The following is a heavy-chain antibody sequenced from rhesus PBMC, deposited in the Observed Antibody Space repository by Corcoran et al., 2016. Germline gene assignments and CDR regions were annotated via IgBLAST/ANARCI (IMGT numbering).Heavy chain of an antibody. D-gene: IGHD6-31*01. J-gene: IGHJ6*01. V-gene: IGHV4-80*01. CDR3: AKYLQRTVSNALDS. CDR1: GGSFRRSW. Sequence: QVQLQESGPGLVKPSETLSLTCDVSGGSFRRSWWRWIRPPPGQGLEWIGENMGNSGNTNYHPYLKSRVTISQDASRNQMSLELTSVTAADTAVYYCAKYLQRTVSNALDSWGQGVVVTVSS. CDR2: NMGNSGNT.